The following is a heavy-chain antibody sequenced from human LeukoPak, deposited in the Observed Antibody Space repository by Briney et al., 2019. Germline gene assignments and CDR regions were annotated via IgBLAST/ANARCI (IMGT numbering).Heavy chain of an antibody. V-gene: IGHV3-48*03. J-gene: IGHJ4*02. CDR3: ARDMTTVSDY. D-gene: IGHD4-17*01. CDR2: ISSSCSTI. Sequence: GGSLRLSCAASGYTFSRYEMNWLRQAPGKGLEWVSYISSSCSTIYYADSVKGQFTISRDNAKNSLYLQMNSLRAEDTAVCYCARDMTTVSDYWGQGTLVTVSS. CDR1: GYTFSRYE.